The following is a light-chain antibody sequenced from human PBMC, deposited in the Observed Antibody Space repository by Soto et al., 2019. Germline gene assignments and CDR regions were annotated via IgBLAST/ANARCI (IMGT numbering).Light chain of an antibody. CDR3: SSYKTGSFYV. J-gene: IGLJ1*01. CDR1: SSDVAGYNY. Sequence: QSALTQPASVSGSPGQSITISCAGTSSDVAGYNYVAWYQQHPGKAPKLIIFEVSNRPSGVSTRFSGSKSGNTASLTISGLQAEDEADYYCSSYKTGSFYVFGTGTKVTVL. CDR2: EVS. V-gene: IGLV2-14*01.